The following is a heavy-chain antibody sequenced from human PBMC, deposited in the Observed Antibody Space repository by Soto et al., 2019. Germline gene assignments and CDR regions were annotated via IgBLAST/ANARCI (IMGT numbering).Heavy chain of an antibody. CDR2: ITSIAETT. V-gene: IGHV1-69*01. CDR3: AREVAPGKTAAPSAVDN. CDR1: GGPFTRYA. Sequence: QAHLVQSGAEVRKPGSSVRVSCRASGGPFTRYAVSWVRQAPGQGLEWIGEITSIAETTNYAQKFRGRLSITADESTDKVHTELRICASDYTGVYFCAREVAPGKTAAPSAVDNCGQGSRVTVSS. J-gene: IGHJ3*02. D-gene: IGHD1-1*01.